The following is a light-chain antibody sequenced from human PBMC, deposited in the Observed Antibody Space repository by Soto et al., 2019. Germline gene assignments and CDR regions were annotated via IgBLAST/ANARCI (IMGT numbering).Light chain of an antibody. CDR1: QSVSSSY. V-gene: IGKV3-20*01. Sequence: EIVMTQSPATLSVSPGERATLSCRASQSVSSSYLAWYQQKPGQAPRLLIYGASSRATGISARFSGSGSGTEFTLTISSLQSEDFAVYYCQQYGTSLWTFGQGTKVDIK. CDR3: QQYGTSLWT. CDR2: GAS. J-gene: IGKJ1*01.